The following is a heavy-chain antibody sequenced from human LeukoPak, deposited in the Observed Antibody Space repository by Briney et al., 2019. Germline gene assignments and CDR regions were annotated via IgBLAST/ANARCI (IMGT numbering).Heavy chain of an antibody. CDR2: INPSGGST. CDR3: ARDHDSSGYYPNYFDY. CDR1: GYTFTSYY. D-gene: IGHD3-22*01. J-gene: IGHJ4*02. V-gene: IGHV1-46*01. Sequence: AASVKVSCKASGYTFTSYYMHWVRQAPGQGLEWMGIINPSGGSTSYAQKSQGRVTMTRDTSTSTVYMELSSLRSEDTAVYYCARDHDSSGYYPNYFDYWGQGTLVTVSS.